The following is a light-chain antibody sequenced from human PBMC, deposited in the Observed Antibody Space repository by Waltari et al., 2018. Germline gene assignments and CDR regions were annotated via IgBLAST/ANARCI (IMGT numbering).Light chain of an antibody. CDR3: QRYDTSPAT. J-gene: IGKJ2*01. Sequence: EIVVTQYPGTLSLSPGERATLACRASQSINIAYVDWYQHKSGQATRLLIYGALYRATGIPDRFRGSGSGTDFTLTISRLEPDDFAVYYCQRYDTSPATFGQGTKLEIK. CDR2: GAL. CDR1: QSINIAY. V-gene: IGKV3-20*01.